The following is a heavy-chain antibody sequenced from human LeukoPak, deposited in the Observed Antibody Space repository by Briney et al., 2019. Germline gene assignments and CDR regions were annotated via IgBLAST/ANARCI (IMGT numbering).Heavy chain of an antibody. J-gene: IGHJ4*02. D-gene: IGHD6-13*01. CDR2: ISDSGGNT. V-gene: IGHV3-23*01. Sequence: GGSLRLSCAASGFTFSSYAMSWVRQAPGKGLEWVSAISDSGGNTYYADSVKGRFTISRDNSKNTLYLQMNSLRAEDTAVYYCAKDQVGSSWIIDYWGQGTLVTVSS. CDR1: GFTFSSYA. CDR3: AKDQVGSSWIIDY.